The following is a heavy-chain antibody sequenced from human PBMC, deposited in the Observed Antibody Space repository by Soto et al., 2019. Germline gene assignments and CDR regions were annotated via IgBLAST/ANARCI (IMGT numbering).Heavy chain of an antibody. CDR1: GFIFSSFG. CDR2: IWYDGSNT. Sequence: GESLKISCAASGFIFSSFGMHWVRQAPGKGLEWVAHIWYDGSNTYYADSVKGRFTISRDNAKNSLYLQMNSLRAEDTAVYYCARGMGQVADAFDIWGQGTMVTVSS. D-gene: IGHD5-12*01. CDR3: ARGMGQVADAFDI. J-gene: IGHJ3*02. V-gene: IGHV3-33*01.